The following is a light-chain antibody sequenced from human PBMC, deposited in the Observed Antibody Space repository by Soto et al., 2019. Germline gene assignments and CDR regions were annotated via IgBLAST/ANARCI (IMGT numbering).Light chain of an antibody. CDR3: QQYNSWPPAYT. Sequence: EIVMTQSPATLSVSPGERATLSCRASQSVSSNLAWYQQNPGQAPRLLIYGASTRATGIPARFSGSGSGTEFTLTISSLRSEDFAVYYCQQYNSWPPAYTCGQGTKLEIK. CDR2: GAS. V-gene: IGKV3-15*01. CDR1: QSVSSN. J-gene: IGKJ2*01.